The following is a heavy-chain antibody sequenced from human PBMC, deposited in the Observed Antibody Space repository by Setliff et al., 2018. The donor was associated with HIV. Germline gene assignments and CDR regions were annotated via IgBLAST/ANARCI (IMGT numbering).Heavy chain of an antibody. CDR2: IYYSGST. V-gene: IGHV4-59*11. CDR1: GGSISSHY. J-gene: IGHJ3*02. Sequence: ETLSLTCTVSGGSISSHYWSWIRQPPGKGLEWIAYIYYSGSTYYSPSLKSRVTISVDTSKNQFSLRLNSLTAADTAVYYCARALAYCGADCPEDAFDIWGQGTMVTVSS. D-gene: IGHD2-21*01. CDR3: ARALAYCGADCPEDAFDI.